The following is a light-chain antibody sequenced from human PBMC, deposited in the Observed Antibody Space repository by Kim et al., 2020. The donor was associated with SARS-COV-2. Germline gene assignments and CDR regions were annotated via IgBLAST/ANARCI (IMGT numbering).Light chain of an antibody. V-gene: IGKV1-5*01. Sequence: DIQMTQSPSTLSASVGDRVTITCRASQSISSWLAWYQQKPWKAPKFLIYDASSLESGVPSRFSGSGSGTEFTLTISSLQPDDFATYYCQQYNTFTFGPGTKVDIK. CDR3: QQYNTFT. CDR2: DAS. J-gene: IGKJ3*01. CDR1: QSISSW.